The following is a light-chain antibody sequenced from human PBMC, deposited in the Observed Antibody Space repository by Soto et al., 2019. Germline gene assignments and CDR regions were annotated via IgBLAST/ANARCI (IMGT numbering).Light chain of an antibody. V-gene: IGKV1-5*03. CDR2: KAS. J-gene: IGKJ1*01. CDR1: QSISSW. CDR3: QQYNSYPWT. Sequence: DIQVNNTAVALYAYVGDRVTITCRASQSISSWLAWYQQKPGKAPKLLIYKASSLESGVPSRFSGSGSGTEFTLTISSLQPDDFASYYCQQYNSYPWTFGQGTKVDIK.